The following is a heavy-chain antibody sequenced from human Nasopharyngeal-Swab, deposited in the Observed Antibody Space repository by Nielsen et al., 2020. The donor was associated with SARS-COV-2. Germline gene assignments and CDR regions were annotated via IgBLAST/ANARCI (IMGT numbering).Heavy chain of an antibody. Sequence: GESLKISCAASGFTFSSYAMSWVRQAPGKGLEWVSALSGSGGSTYYADSVKGRFTISRDNSKNTLYLQMNSLRAEDTAVYYCAKDLIAVAWGPHAFDIWGQGTMVTVPS. J-gene: IGHJ3*02. CDR1: GFTFSSYA. CDR3: AKDLIAVAWGPHAFDI. CDR2: LSGSGGST. V-gene: IGHV3-23*01. D-gene: IGHD6-19*01.